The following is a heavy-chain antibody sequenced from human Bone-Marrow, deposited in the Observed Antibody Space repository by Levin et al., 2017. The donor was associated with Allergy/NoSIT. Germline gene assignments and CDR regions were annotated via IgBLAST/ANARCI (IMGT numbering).Heavy chain of an antibody. D-gene: IGHD3-16*01. V-gene: IGHV1-24*01. Sequence: GESLKISCKVSGYSLAELSMHWVRQAPGEGLEWMGGFDPDEGERVYAQKFQGRVIMTEDTLSDTAYMELSSLRSEDTAVYFCLGEYDSESNDYTEHWGQGTLVTVSS. CDR2: FDPDEGER. CDR3: LGEYDSESNDYTEH. CDR1: GYSLAELS. J-gene: IGHJ4*02.